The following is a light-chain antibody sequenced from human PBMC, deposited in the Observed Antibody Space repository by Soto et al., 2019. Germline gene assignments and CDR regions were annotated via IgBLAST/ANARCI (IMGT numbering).Light chain of an antibody. CDR3: QQYGSSSWT. J-gene: IGKJ1*01. CDR1: QTISNC. Sequence: DVQMTQSPATLSVSPGERATLACRASQTISNCLAWYQQKPGKAPKLLIYDASSWDTGVPARFSGSGSGTEFTLTISRLEPEDFAVYYCQQYGSSSWTFGQGTKVDI. CDR2: DAS. V-gene: IGKV1-5*01.